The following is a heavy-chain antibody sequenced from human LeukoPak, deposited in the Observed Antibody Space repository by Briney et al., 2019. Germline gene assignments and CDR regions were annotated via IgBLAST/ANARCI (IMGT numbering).Heavy chain of an antibody. Sequence: SETLSLTCAVYGGSFSGYDWNWIRQPPGKGLEWIGEINHSGSTNYNPSLKSRVTISVDTSKNQFSLKLSSVTAADTAVYYCASRPTGGKATLTGYFDYWGQGTLVTVSS. CDR3: ASRPTGGKATLTGYFDY. J-gene: IGHJ4*02. CDR2: INHSGST. V-gene: IGHV4-34*01. D-gene: IGHD2/OR15-2a*01. CDR1: GGSFSGYD.